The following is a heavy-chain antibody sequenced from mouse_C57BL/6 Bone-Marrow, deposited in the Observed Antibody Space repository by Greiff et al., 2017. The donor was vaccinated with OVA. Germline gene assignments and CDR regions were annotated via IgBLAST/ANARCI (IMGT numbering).Heavy chain of an antibody. J-gene: IGHJ4*01. CDR3: TRGYSNYYAMDY. CDR1: GYTFTDYA. V-gene: IGHV1-15*01. D-gene: IGHD2-5*01. CDR2: IDPETGGT. Sequence: VQLQQSGAELVRPGASVTLSCKASGYTFTDYAMHWVKQTPVHGLEWIGAIDPETGGTAYNQKFKGKAILPADKSSSTAYMELRSLTSEDSAVDNCTRGYSNYYAMDYWGQGTAVTVSS.